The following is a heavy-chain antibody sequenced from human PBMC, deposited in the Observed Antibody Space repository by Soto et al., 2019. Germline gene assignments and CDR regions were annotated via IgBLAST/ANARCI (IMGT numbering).Heavy chain of an antibody. CDR3: ATAKYFDYLRGTYRYDPFFDY. D-gene: IGHD3-16*02. CDR1: GVSVGSTNYY. J-gene: IGHJ4*02. V-gene: IGHV4-61*01. CDR2: LYYTGTT. Sequence: KPSETLSLTCTVSGVSVGSTNYYWSWIRQPPGKALEWIGYLYYTGTTDYSPSVKSRVAMSVDTSNNQFSLRLSSVTAADTAVYYCATAKYFDYLRGTYRYDPFFDYWGQGMLVTVSS.